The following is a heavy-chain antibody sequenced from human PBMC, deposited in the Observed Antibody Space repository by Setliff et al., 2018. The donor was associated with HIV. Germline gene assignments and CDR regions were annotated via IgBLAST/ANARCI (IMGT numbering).Heavy chain of an antibody. CDR3: ARQLASGFWAFDI. Sequence: SETLSLTCTVSDDSFSTSDYWWAWVRQPPGKGLEWIGSIYHDGRTYYSPSLKSRVTISVDTSKNRFSLKLSYVTATDTAVYYCARQLASGFWAFDIWGQGTMVTVSS. J-gene: IGHJ3*02. V-gene: IGHV4-39*01. CDR1: DDSFSTSDYW. D-gene: IGHD3-22*01. CDR2: IYHDGRT.